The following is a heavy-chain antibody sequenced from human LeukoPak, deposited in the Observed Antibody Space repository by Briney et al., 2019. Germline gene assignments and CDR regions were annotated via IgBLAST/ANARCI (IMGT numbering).Heavy chain of an antibody. CDR1: GFKFSSYG. Sequence: PGGSLRLSCAASGFKFSSYGMHWVRQAPGKGLEWVAVIWYDGTNKYYADSVKGRFTISRDNSKNTLYLQMNSLRAEDTAVYYCARATVTRWFDPWGQGTLVTVSS. CDR3: ARATVTRWFDP. V-gene: IGHV3-33*08. D-gene: IGHD4-17*01. J-gene: IGHJ5*02. CDR2: IWYDGTNK.